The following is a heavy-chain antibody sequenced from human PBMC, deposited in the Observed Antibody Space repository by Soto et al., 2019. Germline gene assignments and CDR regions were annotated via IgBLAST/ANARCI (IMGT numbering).Heavy chain of an antibody. Sequence: SVKVSRKASGGTFSSYAISWVRQAPGQGLEWMGGIIPIFGTANYAQKFQGRVTITADKSTSTAYMELSSLRSEDTAVYYCTYSGYDRSLYYYGMDVWGQGTTVTVSS. V-gene: IGHV1-69*06. CDR1: GGTFSSYA. J-gene: IGHJ6*02. CDR3: TYSGYDRSLYYYGMDV. CDR2: IIPIFGTA. D-gene: IGHD5-12*01.